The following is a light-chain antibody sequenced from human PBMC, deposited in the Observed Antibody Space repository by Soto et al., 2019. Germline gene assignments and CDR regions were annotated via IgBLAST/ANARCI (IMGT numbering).Light chain of an antibody. CDR3: QQGYNTGT. J-gene: IGKJ2*01. CDR2: SAS. CDR1: QSIRSY. Sequence: DIQMTQSPSSLAASVGDRVTITCRASQSIRSYLNWYQQKPGKAPKLLISSASSLQSDVPSRFSGSESGTDFTLTISSLQPEDFATYYCQQGYNTGTFGQGTKLEIK. V-gene: IGKV1-39*01.